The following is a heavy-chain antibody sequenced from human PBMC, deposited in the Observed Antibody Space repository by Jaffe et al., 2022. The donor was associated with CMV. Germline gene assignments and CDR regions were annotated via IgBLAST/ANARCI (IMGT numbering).Heavy chain of an antibody. D-gene: IGHD1-26*01. V-gene: IGHV3-33*08. CDR3: ARDSWDLMAWFQH. CDR1: GFTFSSHG. Sequence: QVQLVESGGGVVQPGRSLRLSCAASGFTFSSHGMHWVRQAPGKGLEWVAFIWYDGSKKYYADSVKGRFTISRDNSKNTLYLQMNSLRAEDTAVYYCARDSWDLMAWFQHWGQGTLVTVSS. CDR2: IWYDGSKK. J-gene: IGHJ1*01.